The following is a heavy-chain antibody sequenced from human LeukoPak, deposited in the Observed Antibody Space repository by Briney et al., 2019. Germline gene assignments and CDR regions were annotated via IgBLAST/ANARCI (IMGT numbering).Heavy chain of an antibody. D-gene: IGHD6-6*01. Sequence: SETLSLTCTVSGGSVSIYSWSWFRQPAGKGLEWIGRVYTSGSTNYNPSLKSRVTMSLDTSKNQFSLKVSSVTAADTAVYYCARDVTRSSSSTNFYYSYMDVWGKGTTVTVSS. J-gene: IGHJ6*03. CDR2: VYTSGST. CDR1: GGSVSIYS. CDR3: ARDVTRSSSSTNFYYSYMDV. V-gene: IGHV4-4*07.